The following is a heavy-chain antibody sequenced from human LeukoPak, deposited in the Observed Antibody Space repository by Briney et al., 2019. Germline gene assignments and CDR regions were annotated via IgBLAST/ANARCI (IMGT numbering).Heavy chain of an antibody. J-gene: IGHJ4*02. V-gene: IGHV3-30-3*01. CDR2: ISYDGSNK. D-gene: IGHD2-21*01. Sequence: GGSLRLSCAASGFTFSSYAMHWVRQAPGKGLEWVAVISYDGSNKYYADSVKGRFTISRDNSKNTLYLQMNSLRAEDTAVYYCAKEWRSVVIASWGQGTLVTVSS. CDR1: GFTFSSYA. CDR3: AKEWRSVVIAS.